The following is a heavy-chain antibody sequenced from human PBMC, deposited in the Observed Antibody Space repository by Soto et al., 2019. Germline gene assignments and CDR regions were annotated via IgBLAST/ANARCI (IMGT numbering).Heavy chain of an antibody. J-gene: IGHJ3*02. CDR1: GGSISSYY. D-gene: IGHD2-15*01. V-gene: IGHV4-59*08. Sequence: QVQLQESGPGLVKPSETLSLTCTVSGGSISSYYWSWIRQPPGKGLEWIGYIYYSGSTNYNPSLTSRVTISVDTSKTQFSLKLSSVTAADTAVYYCARLKVATPGGAGAFDIWGQGTMVTVSS. CDR2: IYYSGST. CDR3: ARLKVATPGGAGAFDI.